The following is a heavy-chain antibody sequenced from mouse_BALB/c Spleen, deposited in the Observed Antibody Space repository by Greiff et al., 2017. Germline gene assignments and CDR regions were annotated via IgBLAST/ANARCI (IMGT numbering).Heavy chain of an antibody. CDR1: GFSLTSYG. CDR3: AKRGNYGNFDY. CDR2: IWSGGST. Sequence: VKVVESGPGLVQPSQSLSITCTVSGFSLTSYGVHWVRQSPGKGLEWLGVIWSGGSTDYNAAFISRLSISKDNSKSQVFLKLNSLQTDDTATYYCAKRGNYGNFDYWGQGTTLTVSS. D-gene: IGHD2-1*01. V-gene: IGHV2-2*01. J-gene: IGHJ2*01.